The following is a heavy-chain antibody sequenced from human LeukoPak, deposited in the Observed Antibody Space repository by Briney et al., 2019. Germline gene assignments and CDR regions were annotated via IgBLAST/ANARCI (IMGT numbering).Heavy chain of an antibody. CDR1: GGSMSNYY. J-gene: IGHJ4*02. CDR2: IYTSGST. Sequence: PSETLSLTCTVSGGSMSNYYWSWIRQPAGKGLEWIGRIYTSGSTNYNPSLKSRVTMSIDTSKNQFSLKLSSVTAADTALYYCARDSGHYGIDLWGQGTLVTVSS. V-gene: IGHV4-4*07. CDR3: ARDSGHYGIDL. D-gene: IGHD4-17*01.